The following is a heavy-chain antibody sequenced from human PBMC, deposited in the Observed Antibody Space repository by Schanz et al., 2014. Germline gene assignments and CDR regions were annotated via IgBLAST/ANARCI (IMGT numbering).Heavy chain of an antibody. CDR2: ISSSSSTI. V-gene: IGHV3-48*01. D-gene: IGHD1-26*01. CDR3: ARGGSGSHYRLDY. J-gene: IGHJ4*02. CDR1: GFTFSGYS. Sequence: EVQLVESGGGLVQPGGSLRLSCAASGFTFSGYSMNWVRQAPGKGLEWVAYISSSSSTIHYADSVKGRFTISRDNAKNSLYLQMDSLRAEDTAVYYCARGGSGSHYRLDYWGQGTLVTVSS.